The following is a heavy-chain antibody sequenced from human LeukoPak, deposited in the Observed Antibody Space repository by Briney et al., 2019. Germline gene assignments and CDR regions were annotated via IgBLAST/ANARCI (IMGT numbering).Heavy chain of an antibody. J-gene: IGHJ4*02. Sequence: GGSLRLSCAVSGFIFSHYTMTWVRQAPGKGLEWVSSINGSGGATLYADSVMGRFTISRDNAKNTVSLQMNNLRAEDTAVYYCAKSDCGSDGCKLLNYWGQGTLVTVSS. CDR1: GFIFSHYT. CDR2: INGSGGAT. D-gene: IGHD3-10*01. V-gene: IGHV3-23*01. CDR3: AKSDCGSDGCKLLNY.